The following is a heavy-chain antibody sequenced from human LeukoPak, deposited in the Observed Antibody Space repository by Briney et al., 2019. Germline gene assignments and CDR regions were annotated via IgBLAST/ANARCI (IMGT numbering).Heavy chain of an antibody. Sequence: GGSLRLSYAASGFTFSSYWMSWVRQAPGKGLEWVANIKQDGSEKYYVDSVKGRFTISRDNSKNTLYLQMNSLRAEDTAVYYCAKDAVAGNNYYYYYYMDVWGKGTTVTVSS. J-gene: IGHJ6*03. CDR1: GFTFSSYW. V-gene: IGHV3-7*03. CDR3: AKDAVAGNNYYYYYYMDV. D-gene: IGHD6-19*01. CDR2: IKQDGSEK.